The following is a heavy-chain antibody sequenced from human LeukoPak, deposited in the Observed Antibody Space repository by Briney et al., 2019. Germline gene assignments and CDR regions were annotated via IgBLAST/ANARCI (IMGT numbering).Heavy chain of an antibody. Sequence: GSSVKVSCKASGGTFSSYAISWVRQAPGQGLERMGRIIPILGIANYAQKFQGRVTITADKSTSTAYMELSSLRSEDTAVYYCARASPYYYDSSGYYYDAFDIWGQGTMVTVSS. CDR1: GGTFSSYA. CDR3: ARASPYYYDSSGYYYDAFDI. D-gene: IGHD3-22*01. CDR2: IIPILGIA. J-gene: IGHJ3*02. V-gene: IGHV1-69*04.